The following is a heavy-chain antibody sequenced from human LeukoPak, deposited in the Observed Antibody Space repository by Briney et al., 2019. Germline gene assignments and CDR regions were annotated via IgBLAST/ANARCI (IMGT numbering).Heavy chain of an antibody. CDR3: ARGSRIAAAGIVDY. CDR2: IIPIFGTA. CDR1: GGTFSSYA. V-gene: IGHV1-69*13. J-gene: IGHJ4*02. D-gene: IGHD6-13*01. Sequence: ASVKVSCKASGGTFSSYAISWVRQAPGQGLEWMGGIIPIFGTANYAQKFQGRVTITADESTSTAYMELSSLRSEDTAVYYCARGSRIAAAGIVDYWGQGTLVTVSS.